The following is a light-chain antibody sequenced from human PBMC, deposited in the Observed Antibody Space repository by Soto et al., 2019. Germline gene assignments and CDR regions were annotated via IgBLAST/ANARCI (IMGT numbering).Light chain of an antibody. CDR1: SSDVGGYNY. CDR2: EVS. Sequence: QSVLTQPPSASGSPGQSVTISCTGTSSDVGGYNYVSWYQQHPGKAPKLMIYEVSKRPSGVPDRFSGSKSGNTASLTVSGLQAKDEADYYCSSYAGSNNFVFGTGTKV. J-gene: IGLJ1*01. CDR3: SSYAGSNNFV. V-gene: IGLV2-8*01.